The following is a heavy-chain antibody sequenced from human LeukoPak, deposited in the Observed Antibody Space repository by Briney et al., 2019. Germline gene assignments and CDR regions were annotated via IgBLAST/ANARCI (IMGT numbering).Heavy chain of an antibody. D-gene: IGHD6-13*01. CDR1: GFIFSDYT. CDR2: ISSSSSYI. V-gene: IGHV3-21*01. CDR3: VRDPAPIAAAEYYGMDV. Sequence: PGGSLGLSCAASGFIFSDYTMNWVRQAPGKGLEWVSSISSSSSYIYYADSVKGRFTVSRDNAKNSLYLQLNSLRAEDTAIYYCVRDPAPIAAAEYYGMDVWGQGTTVTVSS. J-gene: IGHJ6*02.